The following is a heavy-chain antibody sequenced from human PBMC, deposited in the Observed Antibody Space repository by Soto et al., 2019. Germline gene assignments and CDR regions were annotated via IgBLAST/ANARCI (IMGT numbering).Heavy chain of an antibody. V-gene: IGHV4-31*03. CDR1: GDSVSSGLYY. Sequence: SETLSLTCTVSGDSVSSGLYYWSWIRQHPGKGLEWIGYIYFSGSSHYNPSLESRVTMSLDTSKSQFSLLLASVTAADTAVYYCARVSVVLAGFDYSGPAAMLTVST. J-gene: IGHJ4*02. CDR3: ARVSVVLAGFDY. D-gene: IGHD2-15*01. CDR2: IYFSGSS.